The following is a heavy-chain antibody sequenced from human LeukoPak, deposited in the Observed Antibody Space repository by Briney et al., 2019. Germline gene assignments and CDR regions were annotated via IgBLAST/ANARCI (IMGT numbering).Heavy chain of an antibody. J-gene: IGHJ4*02. CDR3: ARGSEVGATLGLYYFDY. D-gene: IGHD1-26*01. CDR2: INPNNGGT. CDR1: GYTFTGYY. Sequence: ASVKVSCKASGYTFTGYYIHWVRQAPGQGLEWMGRINPNNGGTNYAQKLQGRVTMTTDTSTSTAYMELRSLRSDDTAVYYCARGSEVGATLGLYYFDYWGQGTLVTVSS. V-gene: IGHV1-2*06.